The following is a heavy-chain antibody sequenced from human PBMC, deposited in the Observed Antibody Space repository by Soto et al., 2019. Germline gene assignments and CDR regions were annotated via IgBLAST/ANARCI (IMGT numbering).Heavy chain of an antibody. CDR3: TRDASRDSSARGWFDP. CDR1: GFTFRSFT. Sequence: GGSLRLSCAASGFTFRSFTMNWVRQAPGKGLEWVSTISSNSAYIYYTDALRGRFTISRDNAKNSLHLQMNSRRAEDTAVYYCTRDASRDSSARGWFDPWGPGTLVTVSS. V-gene: IGHV3-21*01. D-gene: IGHD6-13*01. J-gene: IGHJ5*02. CDR2: ISSNSAYI.